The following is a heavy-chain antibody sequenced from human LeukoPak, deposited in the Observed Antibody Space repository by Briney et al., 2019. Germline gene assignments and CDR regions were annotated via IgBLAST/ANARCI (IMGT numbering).Heavy chain of an antibody. CDR1: GGSFSGYY. Sequence: PSETLSLTYAVYGGSFSGYYWSWIRQPPGKGLEWIGEINHSGSTNYNPSLKSRVTISVDTSKNQFSLKLSSVTAADTAVYYCARYDSSGYPFFTIWGQGTMVTASS. D-gene: IGHD3-22*01. V-gene: IGHV4-34*01. J-gene: IGHJ3*02. CDR3: ARYDSSGYPFFTI. CDR2: INHSGST.